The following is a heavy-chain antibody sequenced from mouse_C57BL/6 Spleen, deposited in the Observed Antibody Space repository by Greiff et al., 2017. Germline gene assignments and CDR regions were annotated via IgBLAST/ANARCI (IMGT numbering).Heavy chain of an antibody. V-gene: IGHV1-26*01. CDR3: ACITTVPHYGY. J-gene: IGHJ4*01. D-gene: IGHD1-1*01. CDR2: INPNNGGT. Sequence: EVQLQQSGPELVKPGASVKISCKASGYTFTDYYMNWVKQSHGKSLEWIGDINPNNGGTSYNQKFKGKATLTVDKSSSTAYMELRSLTSEDSAVYYCACITTVPHYGYWGQGTSVTVSS. CDR1: GYTFTDYY.